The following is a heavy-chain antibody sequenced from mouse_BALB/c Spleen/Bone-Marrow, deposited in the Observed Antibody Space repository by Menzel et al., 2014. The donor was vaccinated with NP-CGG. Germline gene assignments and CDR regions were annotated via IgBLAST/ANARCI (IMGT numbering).Heavy chain of an antibody. CDR3: ARDSRSTVSHFDY. CDR2: IRNKANGYTT. J-gene: IGHJ2*01. V-gene: IGHV7-3*02. CDR1: GFTFTDYY. D-gene: IGHD1-1*01. Sequence: EVQRVESGGGLVQPGGSLRPSCATSGFTFTDYYMNWVRQPPGKALEWLGFIRNKANGYTTEYSASVKGRFTISRDNSQSILYLQMNTLRAEDSATYYCARDSRSTVSHFDYWGQGTTLTVSS.